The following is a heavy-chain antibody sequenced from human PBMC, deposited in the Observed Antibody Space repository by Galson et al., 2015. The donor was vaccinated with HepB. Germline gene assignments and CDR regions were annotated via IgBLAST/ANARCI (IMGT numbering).Heavy chain of an antibody. CDR1: GFTFSSYG. CDR2: IWYDGSNK. J-gene: IGHJ4*02. Sequence: SLRLSCAASGFTFSSYGMHWVRQAPGKGLEWVAVIWYDGSNKYYADSVKGRFTISRDNSKNTLYLQMNSLRAEDTAVYYCARATVKNARSLDYFDYWGQGTLVTVSS. D-gene: IGHD4-17*01. CDR3: ARATVKNARSLDYFDY. V-gene: IGHV3-33*01.